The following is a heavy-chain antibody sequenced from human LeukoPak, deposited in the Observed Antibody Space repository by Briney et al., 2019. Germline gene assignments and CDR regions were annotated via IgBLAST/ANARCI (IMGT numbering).Heavy chain of an antibody. CDR3: AKDRDYGDY. V-gene: IGHV3-23*01. CDR1: GFTFSSYA. Sequence: GGSLRLSYAASGFTFSSYAMGWIRQAPGKGLEWVSAISGSGGSTYYADSVKGRFTISRDNSKNTLYLQMNSLRAEDTAVYYCAKDRDYGDYWGQGTLVTVSS. CDR2: ISGSGGST. J-gene: IGHJ4*02.